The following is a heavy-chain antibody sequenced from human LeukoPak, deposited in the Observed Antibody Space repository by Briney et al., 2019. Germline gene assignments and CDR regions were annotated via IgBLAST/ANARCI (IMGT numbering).Heavy chain of an antibody. J-gene: IGHJ4*02. Sequence: GGSLRLSCAASGFTFSSYAMSWVRQAPGKGLEWVSAISGSGGSTYYADSVKGRFTISRDNSKNRLYLQMTTLRAEDTAVYYCAKDPQPGVGKNFDYWGQGTLVTVSS. V-gene: IGHV3-23*01. D-gene: IGHD1-1*01. CDR1: GFTFSSYA. CDR2: ISGSGGST. CDR3: AKDPQPGVGKNFDY.